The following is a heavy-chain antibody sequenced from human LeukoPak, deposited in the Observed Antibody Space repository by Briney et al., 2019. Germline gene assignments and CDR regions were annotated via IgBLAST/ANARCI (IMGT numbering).Heavy chain of an antibody. D-gene: IGHD1-26*01. J-gene: IGHJ1*01. CDR3: ARDFSSSAVGTTIFQH. Sequence: SVKVSCKASGGTFSSYAISWVRQAPGQGLEWMGGIIPIFGTAHYAQKFQGRVTITTDESTITAYMELSSLRSEDTAVYYCARDFSSSAVGTTIFQHWGQGTLVTVSS. CDR1: GGTFSSYA. CDR2: IIPIFGTA. V-gene: IGHV1-69*05.